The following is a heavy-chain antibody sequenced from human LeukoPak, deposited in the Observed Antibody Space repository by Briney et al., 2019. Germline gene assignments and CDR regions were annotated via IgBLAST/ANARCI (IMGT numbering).Heavy chain of an antibody. CDR2: IYYDGSNQ. CDR1: GLRFRNYG. CDR3: ATDRNSGKYYDY. J-gene: IGHJ4*02. V-gene: IGHV3-33*01. D-gene: IGHD1-26*01. Sequence: GGSLRLSCVVSGLRFRNYGMHWVRQAPGKGLEWVAVIYYDGSNQYYADSVKGRFTVSRGNAKNTLYLQMDSLRAEDTAVYYCATDRNSGKYYDYWGQGTLVTVSS.